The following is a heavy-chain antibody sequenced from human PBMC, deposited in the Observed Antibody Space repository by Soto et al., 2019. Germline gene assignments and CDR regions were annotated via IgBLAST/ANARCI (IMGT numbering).Heavy chain of an antibody. D-gene: IGHD3-22*01. CDR3: ARGKSGQYYYDSSGLLCPYYYYYGMYV. CDR2: IYPGDSDT. V-gene: IGHV5-51*01. J-gene: IGHJ6*02. CDR1: GYSFTSYW. Sequence: GESLKISCKGSGYSFTSYWIGWVRQMPGKGLEWMGIIYPGDSDTRYSPSFQGQVTISADKSISTAYLQWSSLKASDTAMYYCARGKSGQYYYDSSGLLCPYYYYYGMYVLCQGTTVTVS.